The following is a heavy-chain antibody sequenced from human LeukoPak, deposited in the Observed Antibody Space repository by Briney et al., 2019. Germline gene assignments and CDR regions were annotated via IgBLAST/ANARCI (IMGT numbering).Heavy chain of an antibody. V-gene: IGHV3-30*03. J-gene: IGHJ5*02. CDR2: ISYDGGNK. CDR3: ARAYDSSGYYGVNNWFDP. D-gene: IGHD3-22*01. CDR1: GFTFSSYG. Sequence: GGSLRLSCAASGFTFSSYGMRWVRQAPGKGLEWVAVISYDGGNKYYADPVKGRFTISRDNSKNTLYLQMNSLRAEDTAVYYCARAYDSSGYYGVNNWFDPWGQGTLVTVSS.